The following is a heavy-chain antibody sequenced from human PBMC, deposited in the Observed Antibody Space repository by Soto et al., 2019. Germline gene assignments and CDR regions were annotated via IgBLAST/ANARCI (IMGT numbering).Heavy chain of an antibody. J-gene: IGHJ4*02. Sequence: GGSLRLSCAASGFTFNNYAMNWIRQAPGKGLEWVATISATGGSTYYADSVKGRFTISRDNSKNTLYLQMNGLRVEDTAVYYCAKDRLAGNFDYWGQGTQVTVSS. CDR2: ISATGGST. V-gene: IGHV3-23*01. CDR1: GFTFNNYA. CDR3: AKDRLAGNFDY.